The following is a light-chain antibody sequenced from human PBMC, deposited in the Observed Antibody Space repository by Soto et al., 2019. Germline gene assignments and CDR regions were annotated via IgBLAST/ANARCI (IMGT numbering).Light chain of an antibody. CDR2: GAS. CDR3: QQYDSSPPYT. V-gene: IGKV3-20*01. J-gene: IGKJ2*01. CDR1: QSVSSSY. Sequence: EIVLTQSPDTLSLSPGERATHSCRASQSVSSSYLAWYQQKPGQAPRLLIYGASSRATGVPDRFSGSGSGTDFTLTISRLEPEDFAVYYCQQYDSSPPYTFGQGTKLEIK.